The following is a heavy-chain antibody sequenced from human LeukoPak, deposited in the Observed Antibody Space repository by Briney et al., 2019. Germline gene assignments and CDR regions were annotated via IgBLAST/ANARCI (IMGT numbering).Heavy chain of an antibody. V-gene: IGHV3-30-3*01. D-gene: IGHD3-3*01. CDR2: ISYDGSNK. CDR1: GFTFDDYA. CDR3: ARALPPVLRFLEWGFYGMDV. J-gene: IGHJ6*02. Sequence: GGSLRLSCAASGFTFDDYAMHWVRQAPGKGLEWVAVISYDGSNKYYADSVKGRFTISRDNAKNSLYLQMNSLRDEDTAVYYCARALPPVLRFLEWGFYGMDVWGQGTTVTVSS.